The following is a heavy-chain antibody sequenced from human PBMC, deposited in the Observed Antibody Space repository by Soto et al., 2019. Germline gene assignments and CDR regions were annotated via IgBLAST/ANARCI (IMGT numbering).Heavy chain of an antibody. CDR3: VRDDDNLDNGLDH. J-gene: IGHJ4*02. CDR1: GFTFSSYG. CDR2: IPHDGTYQ. V-gene: IGHV3-30*19. D-gene: IGHD1-1*01. Sequence: QVQLVESGGGVVQPGGSLRLSCTASGFTFSSYGMHWVRQAPGKGLQWVAVIPHDGTYQYYLDSVKGRFTISRDNSKDTLYLQMNGLRVEDMAVYYCVRDDDNLDNGLDHCGQVTLVTVSS.